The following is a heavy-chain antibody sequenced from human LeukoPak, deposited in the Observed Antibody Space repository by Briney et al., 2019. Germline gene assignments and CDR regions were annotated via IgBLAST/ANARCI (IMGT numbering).Heavy chain of an antibody. CDR3: ARAGGYHMGDSFDM. J-gene: IGHJ3*02. D-gene: IGHD5-12*01. CDR1: GGSISSGGFS. Sequence: SETLSLTCTVSGGSISSGGFSWTWIRQPPGKALEWIGYIYSTGGTFYNPSLKSRLTISMDSSKNQLSLKLSSVTAADTAVYYCARAGGYHMGDSFDMWGQGTMVTVSS. V-gene: IGHV4-30-4*07. CDR2: IYSTGGT.